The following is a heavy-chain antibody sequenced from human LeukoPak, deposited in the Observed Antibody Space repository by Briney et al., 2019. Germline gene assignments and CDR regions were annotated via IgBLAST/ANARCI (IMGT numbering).Heavy chain of an antibody. Sequence: SVKVSCKASGGTFSSYAISWVRQAPGQGLEWMGRIIPIFGTANYAQKFQGRVTITTDESTSTDYMELSSLRSEDTAVYYCASITGARGNAWGRGTLVTVSS. J-gene: IGHJ5*02. D-gene: IGHD1-14*01. CDR2: IIPIFGTA. V-gene: IGHV1-69*05. CDR1: GGTFSSYA. CDR3: ASITGARGNA.